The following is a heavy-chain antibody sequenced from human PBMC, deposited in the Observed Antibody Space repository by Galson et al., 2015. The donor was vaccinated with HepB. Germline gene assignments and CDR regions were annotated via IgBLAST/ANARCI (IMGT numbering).Heavy chain of an antibody. CDR3: AKGGLFISTTYFDS. CDR2: ISASGDST. Sequence: SLRLSCAASGFTFTNYAMSWVRQAPGKGLEWVSGISASGDSTYYADSVKGRFTISRDNPENTLYLQMNSLRAEDTAAYYCAKGGLFISTTYFDSWGQGTLVTVSS. V-gene: IGHV3-23*01. CDR1: GFTFTNYA. J-gene: IGHJ4*02. D-gene: IGHD3-3*02.